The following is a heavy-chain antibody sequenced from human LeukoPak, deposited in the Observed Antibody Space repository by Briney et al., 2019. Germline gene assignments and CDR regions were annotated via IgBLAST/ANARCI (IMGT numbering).Heavy chain of an antibody. CDR3: SSWLPEFALSL. V-gene: IGHV3-48*03. CDR1: GFIFSNYE. Sequence: GGSLRLSCAASGFIFSNYEVNWFRQAPGKGPEWISYNRRSGETIYYSDSVKGRFAVSRDPAKNSLYLQMNSLRDEDTAVYFCSSWLPEFALSLWGQGTMVTVSS. D-gene: IGHD6-19*01. CDR2: NRRSGETI. J-gene: IGHJ3*01.